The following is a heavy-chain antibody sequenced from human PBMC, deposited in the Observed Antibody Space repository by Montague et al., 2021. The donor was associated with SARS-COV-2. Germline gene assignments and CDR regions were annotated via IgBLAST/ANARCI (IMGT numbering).Heavy chain of an antibody. CDR3: ARGLTDVTVVLVFGVAPLYFES. CDR1: GGSFSGHY. CDR2: INHSGGT. J-gene: IGHJ4*01. D-gene: IGHD3-22*01. Sequence: SETLSLTCAVYGGSFSGHYWTWIRQPPGKGLEWIGEINHSGGTNYNPSLKSRVTISVDTSKNQFSLKLSSLTAADTAVYYCARGLTDVTVVLVFGVAPLYFESWGQGALVNGSS. V-gene: IGHV4-34*01.